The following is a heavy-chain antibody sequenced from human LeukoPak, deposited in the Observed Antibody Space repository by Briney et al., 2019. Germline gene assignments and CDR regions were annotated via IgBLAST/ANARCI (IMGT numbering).Heavy chain of an antibody. Sequence: SETLSLTCTVSGGSISSGSYYWSWIRQPAGKGLEWIGRIYTSGSTNYNPSLKSRVTISVDTSKNQFSLKLSSVTAADTAVYYCARALDTDMLLDYWGQGTLVTVSS. J-gene: IGHJ4*02. CDR2: IYTSGST. CDR3: ARALDTDMLLDY. V-gene: IGHV4-61*02. D-gene: IGHD5-18*01. CDR1: GGSISSGSYY.